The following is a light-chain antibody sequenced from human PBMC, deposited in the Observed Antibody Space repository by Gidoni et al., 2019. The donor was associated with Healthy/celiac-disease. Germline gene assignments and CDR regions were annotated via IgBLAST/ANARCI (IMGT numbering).Light chain of an antibody. CDR2: GNS. V-gene: IGLV1-40*01. CDR1: SSNIGAGYD. J-gene: IGLJ2*01. Sequence: QSVLTQPPSVSGAPGQGVTIPCTGSSSNIGAGYDVHWYQQLPGTAPKLLFYGNSNRPSGVPDRFSGSKSGTSASLAITGRQAEDEADYYGQSYDSSLRKVFGGGTKLTVL. CDR3: QSYDSSLRKV.